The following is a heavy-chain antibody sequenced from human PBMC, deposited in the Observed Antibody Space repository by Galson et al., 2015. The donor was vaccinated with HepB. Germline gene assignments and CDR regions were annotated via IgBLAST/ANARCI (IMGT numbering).Heavy chain of an antibody. D-gene: IGHD3-22*01. V-gene: IGHV3-48*02. CDR1: GFTFSSFG. Sequence: SLRLSCAASGFTFSSFGMNWVRQAPGKGLQWVSFISSSSSPIYYADSVKGRFTISRDNAKNSLYLQMNSLRDEDTAVYYCARSDSSGVDYWGQGTLVIVSS. J-gene: IGHJ4*02. CDR2: ISSSSSPI. CDR3: ARSDSSGVDY.